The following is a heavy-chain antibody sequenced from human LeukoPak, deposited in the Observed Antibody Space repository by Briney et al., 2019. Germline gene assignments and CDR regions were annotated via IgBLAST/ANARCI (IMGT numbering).Heavy chain of an antibody. CDR1: GGSISSYY. CDR2: IYYSGST. J-gene: IGHJ4*02. CDR3: AKRSYGSGSHDY. Sequence: SETLSLTCTVSGGSISSYYWSWIRQPPGKGLEWIGYIYYSGSTNYNPSLKGRVTISVDTSKNQFSLKLSSVTAADTAVYYCAKRSYGSGSHDYWGQGTLVTVSS. D-gene: IGHD3-10*01. V-gene: IGHV4-59*01.